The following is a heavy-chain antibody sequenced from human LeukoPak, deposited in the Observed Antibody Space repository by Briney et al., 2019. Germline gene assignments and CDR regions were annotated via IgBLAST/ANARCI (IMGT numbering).Heavy chain of an antibody. D-gene: IGHD6-13*01. J-gene: IGHJ4*02. Sequence: SSVKVSCKASGGAFSSYAISWVRQAPGQGLEWMGWINPNSGGTNYAQKFQGRVTMTRDTSISTAYMELSRLRSDDTAVYYCATHVIAALDYWGQGTLVTVSS. CDR2: INPNSGGT. CDR3: ATHVIAALDY. V-gene: IGHV1-2*02. CDR1: GGAFSSYA.